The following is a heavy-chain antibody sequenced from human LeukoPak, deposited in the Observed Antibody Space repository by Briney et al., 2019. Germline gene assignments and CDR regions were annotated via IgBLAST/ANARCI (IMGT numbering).Heavy chain of an antibody. D-gene: IGHD2/OR15-2a*01. CDR1: GASISGYY. CDR2: IYYSGST. Sequence: SETLSLTCSVSGASISGYYWSWIRQPPGKGLEWFGHIYYSGSTTYNPSLKSRVTISVDSSKNQFSLRLFSVTAADTAVYYCARCLSRCNNGFDIWGQGTMVTVSS. CDR3: ARCLSRCNNGFDI. J-gene: IGHJ3*02. V-gene: IGHV4-59*01.